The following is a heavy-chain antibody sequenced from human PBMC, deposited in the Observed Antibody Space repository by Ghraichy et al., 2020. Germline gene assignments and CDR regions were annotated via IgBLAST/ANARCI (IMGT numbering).Heavy chain of an antibody. D-gene: IGHD3-10*01. CDR2: ISGSGGST. V-gene: IGHV3-23*01. J-gene: IGHJ4*02. Sequence: GESLRLSCAASGFTFSSYAMSWVRQAPGKGLEWVSAISGSGGSTYYADSVKGRFTISRDNSKNTLYLQMNSLRAEDTAVYYCAKDARYYGSGSLSASDYWGQGTLVTVSS. CDR1: GFTFSSYA. CDR3: AKDARYYGSGSLSASDY.